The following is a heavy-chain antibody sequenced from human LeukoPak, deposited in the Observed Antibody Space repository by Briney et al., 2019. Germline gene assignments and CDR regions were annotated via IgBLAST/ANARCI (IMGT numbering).Heavy chain of an antibody. D-gene: IGHD1-26*01. CDR2: MNPNSGNT. CDR1: GYTFTSYD. Sequence: ASVKVSCKASGYTFTSYDINWVRQATGQGLEWMGWMNPNSGNTGYAQKFQGRVTMTRDMSTTTDYMELSSLRSEDTAVYYCARDNSVGDVAWWFDPWGQGTLVTVSS. CDR3: ARDNSVGDVAWWFDP. J-gene: IGHJ5*02. V-gene: IGHV1-8*01.